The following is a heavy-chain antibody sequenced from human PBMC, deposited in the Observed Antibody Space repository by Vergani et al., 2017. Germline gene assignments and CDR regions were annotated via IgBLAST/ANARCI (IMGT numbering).Heavy chain of an antibody. CDR2: LYSAGST. CDR1: GLTVSSNY. Sequence: EVQLVESGGGLIQPGGSLRLSCAASGLTVSSNYMSWVRQAPGKGLEWVSVLYSAGSTYYADSVKGRVIIARDNAKNTLYLQMNSLRGKDTAVYYCERGGLRVSARFDPWGQGTLVTVSS. V-gene: IGHV3-53*01. D-gene: IGHD2-21*01. CDR3: ERGGLRVSARFDP. J-gene: IGHJ5*02.